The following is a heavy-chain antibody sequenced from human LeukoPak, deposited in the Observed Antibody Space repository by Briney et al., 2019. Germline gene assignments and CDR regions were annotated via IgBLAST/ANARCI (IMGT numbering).Heavy chain of an antibody. V-gene: IGHV3-21*04. CDR3: VKDLVLGPVGPAARVPGVGLYGAFGN. CDR2: ISSSSSYI. D-gene: IGHD2-2*01. J-gene: IGHJ4*02. Sequence: GGSLRLSCAASGFTFSSYSMNWVRQAPGRGLEWVSSISSSSSYIYYADSVKGRFTISRDNSKNSLYLQINSLRAEDTAVYSCVKDLVLGPVGPAARVPGVGLYGAFGNWGRGTLVTVSS. CDR1: GFTFSSYS.